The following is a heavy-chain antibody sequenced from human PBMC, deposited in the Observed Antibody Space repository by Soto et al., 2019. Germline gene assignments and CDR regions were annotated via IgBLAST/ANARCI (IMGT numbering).Heavy chain of an antibody. Sequence: PGGSLRLSCAASGFTFSSYAMSWVRQAPGKGLEWVGRIKSKTDGGTTDYAAPAKGRFTISRDDSKNTLYLQMNSLKTEDTAVYYCTTWNYYYYGMDVWGQGTTVTVSS. CDR3: TTWNYYYYGMDV. D-gene: IGHD1-1*01. CDR2: IKSKTDGGTT. J-gene: IGHJ6*02. CDR1: GFTFSSYA. V-gene: IGHV3-15*01.